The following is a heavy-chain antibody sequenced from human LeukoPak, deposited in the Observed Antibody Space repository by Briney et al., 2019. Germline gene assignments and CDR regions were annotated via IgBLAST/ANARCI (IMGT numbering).Heavy chain of an antibody. Sequence: KPSETLSLTCTVSGGSISSSNWWSWVRQPPGKGLEWIGEIYHSGSTNYNPSLKSRVTISVDKSKNQFSLKLSSVTAADTAVYYCGCSVWDSGYDYASRRSGAFDIWGQGTMVTVSS. D-gene: IGHD5-12*01. CDR1: GGSISSSNW. CDR2: IYHSGST. CDR3: GCSVWDSGYDYASRRSGAFDI. J-gene: IGHJ3*02. V-gene: IGHV4-4*02.